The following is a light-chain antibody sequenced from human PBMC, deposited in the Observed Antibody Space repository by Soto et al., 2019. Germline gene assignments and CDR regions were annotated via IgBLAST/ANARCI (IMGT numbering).Light chain of an antibody. CDR2: KAS. CDR1: QSISSW. J-gene: IGKJ3*01. CDR3: QQYNSYPFT. Sequence: DIQMTQSPSTLSASVGDRVTITCRASQSISSWLAWYQQKPGKAPKLLIYKASSLESGVPSRFSGSGSGTEFTLTISSLQPDDFATYDCQQYNSYPFTCGPGTKVDIK. V-gene: IGKV1-5*03.